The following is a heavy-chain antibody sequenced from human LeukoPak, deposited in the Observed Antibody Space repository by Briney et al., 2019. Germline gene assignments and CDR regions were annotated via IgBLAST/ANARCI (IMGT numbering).Heavy chain of an antibody. D-gene: IGHD5-24*01. J-gene: IGHJ4*02. V-gene: IGHV3-74*01. CDR3: ATAGNYRFDY. CDR2: INTDGTTI. Sequence: GGSLRLSCAASGFTFSDSWMHWVRQAPGQGLVWVSRINTDGTTINYADSVKGRFAISRDNAKNTLYLQMHSLTAEDAAVYYCATAGNYRFDYWGQGILVTVSS. CDR1: GFTFSDSW.